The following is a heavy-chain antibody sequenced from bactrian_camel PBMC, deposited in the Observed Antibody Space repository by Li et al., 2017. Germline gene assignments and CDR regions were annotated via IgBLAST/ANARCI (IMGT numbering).Heavy chain of an antibody. J-gene: IGHJ6*01. CDR1: GYAYGRAC. D-gene: IGHD1*01. CDR2: IYTDGGST. Sequence: VQLVESGGDSVQAGGSLRLSCVVSGYAYGRACMGWFRQAPGNGREGVAVIYTDGGSTNYADSVKGRFTISRDNKNAVYLQMDSLKPEDTAEYYCGAVIACPQSWYAKWNPPFAYWGQGTQVTVS. V-gene: IGHV3S32*01. CDR3: GAVIACPQSWYAKWNPPFAY.